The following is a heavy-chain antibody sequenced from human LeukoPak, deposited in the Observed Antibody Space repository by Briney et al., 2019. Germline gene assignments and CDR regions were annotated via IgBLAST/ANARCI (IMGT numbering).Heavy chain of an antibody. J-gene: IGHJ6*03. CDR2: MNPNSGNT. D-gene: IGHD1-1*01. Sequence: GASVKVSCKASGYTFTSYDINWVRQATGQGLEWMGWMNPNSGNTGYAQKFQGRVTMTRDTSISTAYMELSRLRSDDTAVYYCARGRGNYYYYYYYMDVWGKGTTVTVSS. V-gene: IGHV1-8*01. CDR3: ARGRGNYYYYYYYMDV. CDR1: GYTFTSYD.